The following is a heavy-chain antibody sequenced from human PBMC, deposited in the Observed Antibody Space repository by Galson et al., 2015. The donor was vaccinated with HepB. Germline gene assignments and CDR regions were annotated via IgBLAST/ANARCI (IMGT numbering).Heavy chain of an antibody. Sequence: CAISGDSVSSNSATWNWVRQSPSRGLEWLGRSYYRSRWQNDYAVSVKSRITINPDTSNNQFSLHLNSVTPEDTAVYYCARVSPDYGDYSFDYWGQGTLVTVSS. D-gene: IGHD4-17*01. J-gene: IGHJ4*02. CDR3: ARVSPDYGDYSFDY. V-gene: IGHV6-1*01. CDR2: SYYRSRWQN. CDR1: GDSVSSNSAT.